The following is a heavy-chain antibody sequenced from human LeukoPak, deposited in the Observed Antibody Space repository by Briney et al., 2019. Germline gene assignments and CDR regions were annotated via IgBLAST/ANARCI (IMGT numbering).Heavy chain of an antibody. J-gene: IGHJ6*02. CDR2: IYSGGST. V-gene: IGHV3-53*01. CDR1: GFPIRSNY. D-gene: IGHD5-12*01. Sequence: PGGSLILSWAASGFPIRSNYMSLVRPAPGKGLGWGSVIYSGGSTYYADSVKGRFTISRDNSKNTLHLQMNSLRAEDTAVYYCARVGPKGVAQDVWGQGTTVTVSS. CDR3: ARVGPKGVAQDV.